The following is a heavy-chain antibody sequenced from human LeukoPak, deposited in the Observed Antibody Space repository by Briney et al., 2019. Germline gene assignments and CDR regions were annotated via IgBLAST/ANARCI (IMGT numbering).Heavy chain of an antibody. J-gene: IGHJ4*02. CDR1: GYTFTSYY. V-gene: IGHV1-46*01. CDR2: INPSGGST. CDR3: ARGNVLRFLEWLLEFSGLGY. Sequence: ASVKVSCKASGYTFTSYYMHWVRQAPGQGLEWMGIINPSGGSTSYAQKFQGRVTMTRDTSTSTVYMELSSLRSEDTAVYYCARGNVLRFLEWLLEFSGLGYWGQGTLVTVSS. D-gene: IGHD3-3*01.